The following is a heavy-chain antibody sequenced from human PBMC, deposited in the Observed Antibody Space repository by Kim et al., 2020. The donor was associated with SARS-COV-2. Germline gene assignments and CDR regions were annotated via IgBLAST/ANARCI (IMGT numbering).Heavy chain of an antibody. D-gene: IGHD6-13*01. J-gene: IGHJ4*02. Sequence: AESVKDRCTISRNTAKNSLFLQMNSLRAEDTAVYYCARDKDSSSWYPFDYWGQGTLVTVSS. V-gene: IGHV3-11*04. CDR3: ARDKDSSSWYPFDY.